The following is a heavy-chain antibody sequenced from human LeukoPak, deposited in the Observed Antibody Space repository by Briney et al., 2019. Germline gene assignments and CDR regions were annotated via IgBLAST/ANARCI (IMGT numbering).Heavy chain of an antibody. CDR1: GYTFTNFY. CDR3: ARDICLEYCTNGLYYYYGMDV. J-gene: IGHJ6*02. Sequence: ASVKVSCKASGYTFTNFYLHWVRQAPGQGLEWMGIINPSGGGTNYAQRFQGRVTMTRDTSTSTVYMELSSLRSDDTAVYYCARDICLEYCTNGLYYYYGMDVWGQGTTVTVSS. V-gene: IGHV1-46*01. CDR2: INPSGGGT. D-gene: IGHD2-8*01.